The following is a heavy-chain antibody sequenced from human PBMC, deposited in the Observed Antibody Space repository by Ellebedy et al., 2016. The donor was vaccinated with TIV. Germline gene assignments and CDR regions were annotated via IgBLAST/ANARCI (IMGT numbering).Heavy chain of an antibody. CDR1: GYTFTNYG. Sequence: ASVKVSXXASGYTFTNYGVGWVRQAPGQGLEWMGWMNPNSDNRGYAQKFQGRVTMTRDTSISTAYMELSSLTSDDTAVYYCARAGLRGDYADYWGQGTLVTVSS. D-gene: IGHD4-17*01. V-gene: IGHV1-8*01. CDR2: MNPNSDNR. CDR3: ARAGLRGDYADY. J-gene: IGHJ4*02.